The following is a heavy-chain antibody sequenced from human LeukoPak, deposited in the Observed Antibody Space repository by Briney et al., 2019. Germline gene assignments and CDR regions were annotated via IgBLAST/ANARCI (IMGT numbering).Heavy chain of an antibody. Sequence: GGSLRLSCAASGFTFSRYWMSWVRQAPGKGLEWVANIKQDGSEKYYVDSVKGRFTISRDNAKNSLYLQMNSLRAEDTAVYYCARGRDHDYWGQGTLVTVSS. V-gene: IGHV3-7*01. CDR2: IKQDGSEK. CDR1: GFTFSRYW. J-gene: IGHJ4*02. CDR3: ARGRDHDY.